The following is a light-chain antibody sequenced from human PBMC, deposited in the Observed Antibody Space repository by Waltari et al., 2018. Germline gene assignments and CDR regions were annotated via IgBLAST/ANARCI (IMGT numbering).Light chain of an antibody. V-gene: IGKV3-20*01. J-gene: IGKJ4*01. CDR2: AAS. CDR1: QSIGKY. CDR3: QQYYSTPLT. Sequence: EIVLTQSPGTLSLSPGERATLSCRASQSIGKYLVWYQQKPGQAPRLLIYAASSRATGVPDRFSGSGSGTDFSLTISRLEPEDFATYYCQQYYSTPLTFGGGTKVEIK.